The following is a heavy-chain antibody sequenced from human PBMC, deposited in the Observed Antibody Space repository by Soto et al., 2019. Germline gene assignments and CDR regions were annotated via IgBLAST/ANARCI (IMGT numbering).Heavy chain of an antibody. CDR1: GFSFGSSW. D-gene: IGHD6-13*01. V-gene: IGHV3-7*05. J-gene: IGHJ3*02. CDR2: IKKDGSQI. Sequence: EVQLVESGGGLVQPGGSLRLSCVASGFSFGSSWMTWVRQAPGKGLEWVPNIKKDGSQISYLDSVRGRFTISRDNAKNSLYLQMNSLRAEDTALYYCARDVSPGSSSLYLDAFDIWGQGTMVTVSS. CDR3: ARDVSPGSSSLYLDAFDI.